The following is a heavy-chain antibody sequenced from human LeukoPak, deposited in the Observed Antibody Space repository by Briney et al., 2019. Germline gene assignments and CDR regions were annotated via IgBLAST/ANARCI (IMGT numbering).Heavy chain of an antibody. J-gene: IGHJ5*02. D-gene: IGHD2-21*02. V-gene: IGHV1-18*01. CDR3: ARSAIQKGNWFDP. CDR2: ISAYNGNT. Sequence: ATVKVSCKASGYTFTSYGISGVRQAPGQGLEWMGWISAYNGNTNYAQKLQGRVTMTTDTSTSTAYMELRSLRSDDTAVYYCARSAIQKGNWFDPWGQGTLVTVSS. CDR1: GYTFTSYG.